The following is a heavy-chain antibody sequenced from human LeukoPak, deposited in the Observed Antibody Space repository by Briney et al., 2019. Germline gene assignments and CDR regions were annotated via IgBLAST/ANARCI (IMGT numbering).Heavy chain of an antibody. D-gene: IGHD2-15*01. J-gene: IGHJ5*02. Sequence: TFSSYWMSWVRQAPGKGLEWIGSIYYSGSTYYNPSLKSRVTISVDTSKNQFSLKLSSVTAADTAVYYCARSTYCSGGSCSHNWFDPWGQGTLVTVSS. CDR2: IYYSGST. CDR3: ARSTYCSGGSCSHNWFDP. CDR1: TFSSYW. V-gene: IGHV4-39*07.